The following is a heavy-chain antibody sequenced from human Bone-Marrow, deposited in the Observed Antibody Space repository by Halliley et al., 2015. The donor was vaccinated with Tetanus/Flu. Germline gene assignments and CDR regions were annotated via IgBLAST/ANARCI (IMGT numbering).Heavy chain of an antibody. CDR1: GFTFTDAW. V-gene: IGHV3-15*01. Sequence: SLRLSCAASGFTFTDAWMTWVRQAPGKGLEWVGRIKSKTDGGAIDHGSPVKGRFTISRDDSKNMLYLRMNSLKTEDTAVYYCATSQHIVVLPTEVRDHYYGMDVWGQGATVTVSS. D-gene: IGHD2-21*01. CDR3: ATSQHIVVLPTEVRDHYYGMDV. CDR2: IKSKTDGGAI. J-gene: IGHJ6*02.